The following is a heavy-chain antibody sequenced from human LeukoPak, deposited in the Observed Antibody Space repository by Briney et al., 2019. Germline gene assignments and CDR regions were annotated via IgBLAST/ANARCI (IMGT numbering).Heavy chain of an antibody. D-gene: IGHD2-2*01. V-gene: IGHV3-30*02. Sequence: GGSLRLSCAASGFTFSSYGMHWIRQAPGKGLEWVAYIRYHGSNINYADSVKGRFTISRDNSKDTLFLQMSSLRAEDTAVYYCARYCSSTSCYAWVSARYHSAFDYWGQGTLVTVSS. CDR3: ARYCSSTSCYAWVSARYHSAFDY. CDR2: IRYHGSNI. J-gene: IGHJ4*02. CDR1: GFTFSSYG.